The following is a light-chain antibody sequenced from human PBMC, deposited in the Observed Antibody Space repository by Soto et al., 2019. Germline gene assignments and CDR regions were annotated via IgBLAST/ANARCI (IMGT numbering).Light chain of an antibody. CDR2: EVT. Sequence: QSALTQPASVSGSPGQSITISCTGGSGDVGGYNYVSWYQHHPGKAPKLMIYEVTNRPSEVSNRFSDSKSRNTAALTISGILSEDEANYYCSSYTRYSNPYVLGTRTKVTV. CDR3: SSYTRYSNPYV. V-gene: IGLV2-14*01. CDR1: SGDVGGYNY. J-gene: IGLJ1*01.